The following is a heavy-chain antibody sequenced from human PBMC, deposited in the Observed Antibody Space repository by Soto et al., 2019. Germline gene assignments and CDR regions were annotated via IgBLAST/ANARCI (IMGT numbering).Heavy chain of an antibody. CDR1: GFAFNDFA. CDR3: AKGASHAPFEK. V-gene: IGHV3-23*01. D-gene: IGHD3-9*01. J-gene: IGHJ6*02. CDR2: ISGSGDKT. Sequence: GGSLRLSCAASGFAFNDFAMNWVRQAPGKGPEWLSTISGSGDKTFHSDSVKGRFNISRDNSNNKMFLQMNSLRAEDTAIYYCAKGASHAPFEKWGHGTTVTVSS.